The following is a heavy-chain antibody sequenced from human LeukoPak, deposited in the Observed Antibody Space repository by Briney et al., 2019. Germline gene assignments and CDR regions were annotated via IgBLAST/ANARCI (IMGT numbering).Heavy chain of an antibody. J-gene: IGHJ5*02. V-gene: IGHV1-18*04. CDR1: GYTFTSYY. Sequence: KPGASVKVSCKASGYTFTSYYMHWVRQAPGQGLEWMGWISAYNGNTNYAQKLQGRVTMTTDTSTSTAYMELRSLRSDDTAVYYCARGMTTVTTGPQMNWFDPWGQGTLVTVSS. CDR2: ISAYNGNT. D-gene: IGHD4-17*01. CDR3: ARGMTTVTTGPQMNWFDP.